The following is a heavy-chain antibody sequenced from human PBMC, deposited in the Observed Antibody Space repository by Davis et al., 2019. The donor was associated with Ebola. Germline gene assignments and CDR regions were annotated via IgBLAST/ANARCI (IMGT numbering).Heavy chain of an antibody. CDR3: ARAQFPTTSDH. J-gene: IGHJ4*02. CDR1: RYTFTNYG. V-gene: IGHV1-18*04. Sequence: ASVTVSYKASRYTFTNYGITWVRQPPGPGLEGMGWFHPHNGNTNYAQNVQGRVIMTSDSATTTAYMEVGSLRSDDTAVYYCARAQFPTTSDHWGQGTLVTVSS. CDR2: FHPHNGNT. D-gene: IGHD1-1*01.